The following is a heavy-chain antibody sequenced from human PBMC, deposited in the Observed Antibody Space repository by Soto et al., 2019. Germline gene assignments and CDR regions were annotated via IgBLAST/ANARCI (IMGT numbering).Heavy chain of an antibody. CDR1: GFTFSSYA. V-gene: IGHV3-23*01. CDR3: AKGRPRAVAGKGYYFDY. CDR2: ISGSGGST. D-gene: IGHD6-19*01. Sequence: GGSLRLSCAASGFTFSSYAMSWVRQAPGKGLEWVSAISGSGGSTYYADSVKGRFTISRDNSKNTLYLQMNSLRAEDTAVYYCAKGRPRAVAGKGYYFDYWGQGTLVTVSS. J-gene: IGHJ4*02.